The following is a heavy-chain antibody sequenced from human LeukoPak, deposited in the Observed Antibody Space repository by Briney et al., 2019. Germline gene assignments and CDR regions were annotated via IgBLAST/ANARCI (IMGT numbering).Heavy chain of an antibody. Sequence: PGGSLRLSCAASGFSVGNSCMNWVRQPPGKGLEWVSLLYSDGGTHYADSVKGRFTISRDNSKNMLYLQMNSLRAEDTAVYYCAGGWSYYYFVFRGQGTLVTVSS. CDR1: GFSVGNSC. D-gene: IGHD3-10*01. CDR2: LYSDGGT. V-gene: IGHV3-66*02. CDR3: AGGWSYYYFVF. J-gene: IGHJ4*02.